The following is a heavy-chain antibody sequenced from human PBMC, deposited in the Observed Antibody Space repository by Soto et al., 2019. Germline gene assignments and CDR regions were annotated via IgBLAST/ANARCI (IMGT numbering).Heavy chain of an antibody. Sequence: GGSLRLSXAASGFTFSSYSMNWVRQAPGKGLEWVSSISSSSSYIYYADSVKGRFTISRDNAKNSLYLQMNSLRAEDTAVYYCARLFCSTTTCDGWFDPWGQGTLVTVSS. CDR3: ARLFCSTTTCDGWFDP. D-gene: IGHD2-2*01. CDR1: GFTFSSYS. CDR2: ISSSSSYI. J-gene: IGHJ5*02. V-gene: IGHV3-21*01.